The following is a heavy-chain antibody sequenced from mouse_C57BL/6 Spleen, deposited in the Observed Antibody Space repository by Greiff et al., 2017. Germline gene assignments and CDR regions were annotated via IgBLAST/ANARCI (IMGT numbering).Heavy chain of an antibody. CDR2: IYPGNSDT. Sequence: EVQLQQSGTVLARPGASVKMSCKTSGYTFTSYWMHWVKQRPGQGLEWIGAIYPGNSDTSYNQKFKCKAKLTAVTSASTAYMELSSLTNEDSAVYYCTLPREWENYFDYWGQGTTLTVSS. J-gene: IGHJ2*01. D-gene: IGHD1-3*01. CDR3: TLPREWENYFDY. V-gene: IGHV1-5*01. CDR1: GYTFTSYW.